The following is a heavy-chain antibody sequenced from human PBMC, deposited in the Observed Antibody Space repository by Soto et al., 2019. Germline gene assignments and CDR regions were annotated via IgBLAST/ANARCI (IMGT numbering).Heavy chain of an antibody. CDR3: ARHGTVAGNGNFDY. D-gene: IGHD6-19*01. J-gene: IGHJ4*02. Sequence: SETLSLTCAVSGGSISSGCYSWSWIRQPPGKGLEWIGYIYHSGSTYYNPSLKSRVTISVDTSKNQFSLKLSSVTAADTAVYYCARHGTVAGNGNFDYWGQGTLVTVSS. CDR2: IYHSGST. V-gene: IGHV4-30-2*01. CDR1: GGSISSGCYS.